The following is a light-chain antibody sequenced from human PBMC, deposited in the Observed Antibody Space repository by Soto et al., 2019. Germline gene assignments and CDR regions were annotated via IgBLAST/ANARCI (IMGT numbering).Light chain of an antibody. V-gene: IGLV2-8*01. J-gene: IGLJ1*01. Sequence: QSVLTQPPSASGAPGQSVTISCTGTSSDVGGYNYVSWYQKHPGKAPKLMIYEVSKRPSGVPDRFSGSKSGNTASLTVSGLQAEDEADYYCSSYAGSNIHYVFGTGTKVTVL. CDR2: EVS. CDR3: SSYAGSNIHYV. CDR1: SSDVGGYNY.